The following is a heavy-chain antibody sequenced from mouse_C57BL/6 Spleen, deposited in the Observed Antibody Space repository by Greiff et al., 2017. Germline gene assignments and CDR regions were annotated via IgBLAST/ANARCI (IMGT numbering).Heavy chain of an antibody. D-gene: IGHD1-1*01. J-gene: IGHJ1*03. CDR1: GYTFTDYY. V-gene: IGHV1-26*01. CDR3: ARKGGYGSEWYFDV. Sequence: EVQLQQSGPELVKPGASVKISCKASGYTFTDYYMNWVKQSHGKSLEWIGDINPNNGGTSYNQKFKGKATLTVDKSSSTAYMELRGLTSEDSAVYYCARKGGYGSEWYFDVWGTGTTVTVSS. CDR2: INPNNGGT.